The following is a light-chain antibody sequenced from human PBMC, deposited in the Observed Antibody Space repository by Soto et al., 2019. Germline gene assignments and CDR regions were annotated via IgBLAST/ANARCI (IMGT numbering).Light chain of an antibody. J-gene: IGKJ2*01. Sequence: EIVMTQSPGTLSVSPGGRATLSCRASQSVNINLAWYQHKPDQSPRLLVYGSSTRATGLPARFSGRGSGTEFTLTISSLHFEDFAVYYCQQYNNWPHTFGQGTKLEIK. CDR1: QSVNIN. CDR2: GSS. CDR3: QQYNNWPHT. V-gene: IGKV3-15*01.